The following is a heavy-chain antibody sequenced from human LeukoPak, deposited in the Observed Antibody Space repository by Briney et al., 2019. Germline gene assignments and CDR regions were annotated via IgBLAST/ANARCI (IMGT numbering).Heavy chain of an antibody. CDR2: INPNSGGT. CDR1: GYTFTGYY. Sequence: ASVKVSCKASGYTFTGYYMHWVRQAPGQGLEGMGWINPNSGGTNYAQKFQGRVTMTRDTSISTAYMELSRLRSDDTAVYYCARDLYFCSSTSCYPSYKWFDPWGQGTLVTVSS. CDR3: ARDLYFCSSTSCYPSYKWFDP. V-gene: IGHV1-2*02. D-gene: IGHD2-2*01. J-gene: IGHJ5*02.